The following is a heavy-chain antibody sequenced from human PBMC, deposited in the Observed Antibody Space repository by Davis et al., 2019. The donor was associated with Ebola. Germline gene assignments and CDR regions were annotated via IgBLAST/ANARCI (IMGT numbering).Heavy chain of an antibody. V-gene: IGHV3-23*01. CDR3: ANEIRPNDY. Sequence: GESLKISCAASGFTFSNYAMSWVRQAPGGGLEWVAGISVTGADIKYADSVKGRFTISRDNFMNTLYLQMNSLRAEDTAVYYCANEIRPNDYWGQGTLVTVSS. CDR1: GFTFSNYA. J-gene: IGHJ4*02. CDR2: ISVTGADI.